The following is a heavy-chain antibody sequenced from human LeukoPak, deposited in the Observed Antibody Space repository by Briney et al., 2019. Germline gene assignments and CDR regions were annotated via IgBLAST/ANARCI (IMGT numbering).Heavy chain of an antibody. V-gene: IGHV3-74*01. CDR1: GFSFSNYW. Sequence: GGSLRLSCAASGFSFSNYWFHWVRQAPGEGLVWVSRTNEHGTIINYADSVKGRFTISRDNAKNTLYPQMNSLRTEDSALYYCVVDLSGSADYWGQGTLVTVSS. J-gene: IGHJ4*02. D-gene: IGHD3-10*01. CDR2: TNEHGTII. CDR3: VVDLSGSADY.